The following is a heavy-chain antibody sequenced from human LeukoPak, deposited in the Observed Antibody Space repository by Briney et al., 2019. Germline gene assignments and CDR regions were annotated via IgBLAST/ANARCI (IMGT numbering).Heavy chain of an antibody. Sequence: TSETLSLTCAVYGGSFSGYYWSWIRQPPGKGPEWIGEINHSGSTNYNPSLKSRVTISVDTSKNQFPLKLSSVTAADTAVYYCARGLRIAARPAALGYWGQGTLVTVSS. D-gene: IGHD6-6*01. CDR3: ARGLRIAARPAALGY. V-gene: IGHV4-34*01. CDR1: GGSFSGYY. J-gene: IGHJ4*02. CDR2: INHSGST.